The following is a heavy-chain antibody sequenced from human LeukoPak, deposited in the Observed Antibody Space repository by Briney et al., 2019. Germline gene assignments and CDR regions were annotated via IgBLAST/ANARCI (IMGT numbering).Heavy chain of an antibody. CDR2: IFYTGTT. V-gene: IGHV4-59*01. CDR1: GGSINSYY. D-gene: IGHD3-16*01. J-gene: IGHJ5*02. Sequence: SETLSLTCSVSGGSINSYYWSWIRQPPGRGLDWIGYIFYTGTTKYNPSLKSRLTISVDRSMNQFSMKLTSVTGADTALYYCARGSSWGEHAWGQGILVTVSS. CDR3: ARGSSWGEHA.